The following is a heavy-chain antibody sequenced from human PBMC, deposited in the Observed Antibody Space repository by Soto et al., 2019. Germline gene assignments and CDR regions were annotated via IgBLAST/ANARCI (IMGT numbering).Heavy chain of an antibody. J-gene: IGHJ6*03. CDR2: ISAYNGDT. CDR1: GYPFISYG. V-gene: IGHV1-18*01. Sequence: QGELVQSGAEVKKPGASVRVSCKASGYPFISYGISWVRQAPGQGLEWMAWISAYNGDTTYAQKFQGRLTVTRDTPTSTAYMELGSLRSDVTAVYYCARGTIVVAPYYYMDVWGKGTTVTVSS. D-gene: IGHD2-15*01. CDR3: ARGTIVVAPYYYMDV.